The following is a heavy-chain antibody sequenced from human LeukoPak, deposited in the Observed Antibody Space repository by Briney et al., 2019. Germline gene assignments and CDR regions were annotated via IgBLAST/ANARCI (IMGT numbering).Heavy chain of an antibody. D-gene: IGHD2-2*01. CDR3: ARDHCSSNSCFFDY. V-gene: IGHV3-48*03. CDR2: ISASGTTT. Sequence: PGGSLRLSCAASGFTFSSYEMNWVRQAPGKGLEWLSYISASGTTTYLADSVKGRFTSSRDNAKKSLYLQMNSLRAEDTAVYYCARDHCSSNSCFFDYWGQGTLVTVSP. J-gene: IGHJ4*02. CDR1: GFTFSSYE.